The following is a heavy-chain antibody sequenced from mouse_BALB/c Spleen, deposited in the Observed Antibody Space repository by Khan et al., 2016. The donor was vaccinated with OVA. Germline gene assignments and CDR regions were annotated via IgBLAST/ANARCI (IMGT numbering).Heavy chain of an antibody. Sequence: VQLQQSGPDLVKPGASVKMSCKASGYSFTGYYMNWVKQSHGKSLECIGRVNPNTGNTNYNQNFKGKAILIVDTSSSTAYMELRNLTSEDSAVYYCARGYDFFAYWGQGTLVTVSA. CDR1: GYSFTGYY. CDR3: ARGYDFFAY. D-gene: IGHD2-12*01. J-gene: IGHJ3*01. V-gene: IGHV1-26*01. CDR2: VNPNTGNT.